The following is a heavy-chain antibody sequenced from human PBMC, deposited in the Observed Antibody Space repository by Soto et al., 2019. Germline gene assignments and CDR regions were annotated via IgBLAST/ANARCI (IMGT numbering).Heavy chain of an antibody. CDR3: ASHSGSSPEGRYYYGMDV. Sequence: QVQLVQSGAEVKKPGSSVKVSCKASGGTFSSYAISWVRQAPGQGLEWMGGIIPIFGTAEYAQKFQGRVTIAADESTSTADMELSSLRSEDTAVYYCASHSGSSPEGRYYYGMDVWGQGTTVTVSS. D-gene: IGHD1-26*01. CDR2: IIPIFGTA. V-gene: IGHV1-69*12. J-gene: IGHJ6*02. CDR1: GGTFSSYA.